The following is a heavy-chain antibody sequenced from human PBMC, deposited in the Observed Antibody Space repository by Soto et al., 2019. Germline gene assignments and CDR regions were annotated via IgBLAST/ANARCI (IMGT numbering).Heavy chain of an antibody. J-gene: IGHJ4*02. CDR2: IYPSGMP. CDR3: TSHSPEDMIRK. V-gene: IGHV4-30-2*01. CDR1: GGSISNAAYS. D-gene: IGHD2-15*01. Sequence: PSQTLSLTCTVSGGSISNAAYSWCWIRQPPGKGLEWIGYIYPSGMPFYNPSLRSRVTISIDRSNDQFSLNLKSVTAADTAVYYCTSHSPEDMIRKWGQGTLVTVSS.